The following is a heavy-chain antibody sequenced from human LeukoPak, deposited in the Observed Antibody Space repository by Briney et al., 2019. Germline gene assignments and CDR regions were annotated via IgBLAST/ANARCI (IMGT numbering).Heavy chain of an antibody. D-gene: IGHD1-14*01. J-gene: IGHJ4*02. CDR2: ISSSGSI. CDR1: GGSIGYNY. CDR3: AGYDHTNYLAY. V-gene: IGHV4-59*13. Sequence: KSSETLSLTCTVSGGSIGYNYWNWIRQSPERGLEWIGYISSSGSIDYTPSLRSRVTMSLDTSKNHLSLNLRSVSAADTAIYYCAGYDHTNYLAYWDQGILVTVSS.